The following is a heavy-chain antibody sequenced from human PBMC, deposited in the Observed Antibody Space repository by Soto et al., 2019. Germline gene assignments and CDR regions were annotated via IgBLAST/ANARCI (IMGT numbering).Heavy chain of an antibody. V-gene: IGHV3-30*18. CDR2: ISYDGSNK. CDR1: GFTFSSYG. CDR3: AKDKVPVVVTAPLDY. J-gene: IGHJ4*02. Sequence: QVQLVESGGGVVQPGRSLRLSCAASGFTFSSYGMQWVRQAPGKGLEWVAVISYDGSNKYYADSVKGRFTISRDNSKNTLYLQMNSLRAEDTAVYYCAKDKVPVVVTAPLDYWGQGTLVTVSS. D-gene: IGHD2-21*02.